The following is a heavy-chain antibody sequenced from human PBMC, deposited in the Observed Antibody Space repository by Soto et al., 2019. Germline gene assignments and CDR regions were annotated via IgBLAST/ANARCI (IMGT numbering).Heavy chain of an antibody. J-gene: IGHJ6*02. Sequence: QVQLQESGPGLVKPSQTLSLTCTVSGGSISSGGYYWSWIRQHPWKGLEWIGYIYYSGSTYYNPSLKSRVTISVDTSKNQFSLKLSSVTAADTAVYYCASVRWYSPYYYYYGMDVWGQGTTVTVSS. CDR3: ASVRWYSPYYYYYGMDV. V-gene: IGHV4-31*03. CDR2: IYYSGST. D-gene: IGHD1-26*01. CDR1: GGSISSGGYY.